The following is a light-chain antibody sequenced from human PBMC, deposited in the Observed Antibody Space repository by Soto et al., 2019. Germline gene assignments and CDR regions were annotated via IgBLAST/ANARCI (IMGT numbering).Light chain of an antibody. J-gene: IGKJ1*01. Sequence: EVVLTQSPDTLSVPAGERATLSCRASQSISSYLAWYHQKPGQAPRLLIYDASSRATGIPARFSGSGSGTAFTLTIRSLEPEDLADYSSQHLNDWPPQWTFGQGTKVDIK. CDR3: QHLNDWPPQWT. CDR2: DAS. V-gene: IGKV3-11*01. CDR1: QSISSY.